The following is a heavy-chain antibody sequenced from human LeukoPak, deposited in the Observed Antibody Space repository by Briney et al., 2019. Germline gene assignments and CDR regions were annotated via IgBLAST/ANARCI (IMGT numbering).Heavy chain of an antibody. V-gene: IGHV1-2*02. CDR2: INPNSGGT. Sequence: ASVKVSCKASGYTFTSYAMNWVRQAPGQGLEWMGWINPNSGGTNYAQKFQGRVTMTRDTSISTAYMELSRLRSDDTAVYYCARVSRRGSSSWYENWFDPWGQGTLVTVSS. J-gene: IGHJ5*02. CDR3: ARVSRRGSSSWYENWFDP. CDR1: GYTFTSYA. D-gene: IGHD6-13*01.